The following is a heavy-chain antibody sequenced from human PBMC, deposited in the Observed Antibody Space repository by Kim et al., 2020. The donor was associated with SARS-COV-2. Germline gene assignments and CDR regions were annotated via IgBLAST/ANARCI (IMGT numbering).Heavy chain of an antibody. V-gene: IGHV4-31*03. Sequence: SETLSLTCTVSGGSISSGGYYWSWIRQHPGKGLEWIGYIYYSGSTYYNPSLKSRVTISVDTSKNQFSLKLSSVTAADTAVYYCARGEFTVVTPNDAFDIWGQGTMVTVSS. CDR1: GGSISSGGYY. J-gene: IGHJ3*02. CDR3: ARGEFTVVTPNDAFDI. CDR2: IYYSGST. D-gene: IGHD2-21*02.